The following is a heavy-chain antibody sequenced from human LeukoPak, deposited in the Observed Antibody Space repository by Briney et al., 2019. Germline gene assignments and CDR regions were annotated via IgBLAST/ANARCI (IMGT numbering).Heavy chain of an antibody. Sequence: SEALSLTCAVSGYSISSSNWWGWIRQPPGKGLEWIGYIYYSGSTYYNPSLKSRVTMSVDTSKNQFSLKLSSVTAVDTAVYYCAAWAENWFDPWGQGTLVTVSS. V-gene: IGHV4-28*01. CDR2: IYYSGST. CDR3: AAWAENWFDP. J-gene: IGHJ5*02. D-gene: IGHD3-16*01. CDR1: GYSISSSNW.